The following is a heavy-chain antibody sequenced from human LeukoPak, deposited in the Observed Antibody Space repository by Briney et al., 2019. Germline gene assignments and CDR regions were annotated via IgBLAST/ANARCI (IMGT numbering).Heavy chain of an antibody. D-gene: IGHD3-22*01. Sequence: PESLSLTRTVSGGSICSISYYCGWIRQPRGKGLEWIVSIYYGGSTYTNPSLKSRVTISVDTSKNQFTLKLSSVTAADTAVYYCASATHPTDEYYYDSSGYYYNYYFDYWGQGTLVTVSS. CDR3: ASATHPTDEYYYDSSGYYYNYYFDY. CDR2: IYYGGST. V-gene: IGHV4-39*01. CDR1: GGSICSISYY. J-gene: IGHJ4*02.